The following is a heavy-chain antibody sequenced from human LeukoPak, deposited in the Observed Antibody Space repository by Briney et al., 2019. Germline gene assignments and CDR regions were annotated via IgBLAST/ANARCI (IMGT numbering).Heavy chain of an antibody. CDR3: ARAHYYDSSGNTFDY. D-gene: IGHD3-22*01. V-gene: IGHV4-39*07. J-gene: IGHJ4*02. CDR2: IYHSGST. Sequence: SETLSLTCTVSGGSISSSNSYWGWVRQPPGKGLEWIGEIYHSGSTNYNPSLKSRVTISVDKSKNQFSLKLSSVTAADTAVYYCARAHYYDSSGNTFDYWGQGTLVTVSS. CDR1: GGSISSSNSY.